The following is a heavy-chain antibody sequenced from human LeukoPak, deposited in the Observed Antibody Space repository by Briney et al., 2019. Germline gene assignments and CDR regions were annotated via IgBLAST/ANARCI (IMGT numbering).Heavy chain of an antibody. V-gene: IGHV3-23*01. CDR1: GFTFSNYG. Sequence: GGSLRLSCAASGFTFSNYGMSWVRQAPGKGQEWVSTISGSGSATYNAGSVKGRFTTSRDNSNNTLYLQMNSLRAEDTAVYYCAKTEAPAAIRAGSDYWGQGTLVTVSS. D-gene: IGHD2-2*02. CDR3: AKTEAPAAIRAGSDY. J-gene: IGHJ4*02. CDR2: ISGSGSAT.